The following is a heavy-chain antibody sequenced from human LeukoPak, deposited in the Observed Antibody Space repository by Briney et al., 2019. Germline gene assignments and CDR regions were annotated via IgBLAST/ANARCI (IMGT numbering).Heavy chain of an antibody. CDR2: IYYSGST. J-gene: IGHJ4*02. D-gene: IGHD4-17*01. CDR1: GGSISSYY. CDR3: ARISRTVTYYFDY. Sequence: SETLSLTCTVSGGSISSYYWSWIRQPPGKGLEWIGYIYYSGSTYYNPSLRSRLTISVDTSKNHFSLKLSSVTAADTAVYYCARISRTVTYYFDYWGQGTLVTVSS. V-gene: IGHV4-59*08.